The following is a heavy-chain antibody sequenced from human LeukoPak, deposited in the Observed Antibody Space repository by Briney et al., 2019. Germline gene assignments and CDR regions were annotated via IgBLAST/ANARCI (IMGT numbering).Heavy chain of an antibody. CDR3: ARSRKYQLLGALDY. J-gene: IGHJ4*02. CDR2: INHSGST. CDR1: GGSFSGYY. Sequence: ETLSLTCAVYGGSFSGYYWSWIRQPPGKGLEWIGEINHSGSTNYNPSLKSRVTISVDTSKNRFSLKLSSVTAADTAVYYCARSRKYQLLGALDYWGQGTLVTVSS. V-gene: IGHV4-34*01. D-gene: IGHD2-2*01.